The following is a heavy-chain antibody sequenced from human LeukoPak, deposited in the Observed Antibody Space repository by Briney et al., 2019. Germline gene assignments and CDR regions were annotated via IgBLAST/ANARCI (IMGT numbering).Heavy chain of an antibody. CDR1: GFTFSSYG. J-gene: IGHJ6*02. Sequence: GGSLRFSCAASGFTFSSYGMHWVRQAPGNGLEWVAVISYDGSNKYYADSVKGRFTISRDNSKNTLYLQMNSLRAEDMAVYYCARARLPYYYYYGMDVWGQGTTVTVSS. CDR3: ARARLPYYYYYGMDV. CDR2: ISYDGSNK. V-gene: IGHV3-30*19. D-gene: IGHD6-25*01.